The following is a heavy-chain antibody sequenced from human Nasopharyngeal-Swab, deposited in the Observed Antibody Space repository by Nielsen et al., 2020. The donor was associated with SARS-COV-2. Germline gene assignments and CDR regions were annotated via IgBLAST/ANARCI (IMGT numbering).Heavy chain of an antibody. V-gene: IGHV3-30*02. D-gene: IGHD6-19*01. Sequence: GRFTISRDNSKNTLYLQMNSLRPDDTAVYYCAKDPYSSAWCPDYWGQGTLVTVSA. J-gene: IGHJ4*02. CDR3: AKDPYSSAWCPDY.